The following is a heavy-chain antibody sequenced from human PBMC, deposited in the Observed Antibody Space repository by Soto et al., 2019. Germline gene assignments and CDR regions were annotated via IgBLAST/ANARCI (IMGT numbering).Heavy chain of an antibody. J-gene: IGHJ6*02. CDR3: AKHGQPPCCYYGMDV. CDR2: ISGYNGDT. Sequence: QGQLVQSGPEVKKPGASVKVSCKTSGYTFSRYGISWVRQAPGQGLEWMGWISGYNGDTNYAQKVQGRVSMTIDTSTYTAYMELRSLTSDDTAIYYCAKHGQPPCCYYGMDVWGQGTTVTVSS. D-gene: IGHD2-15*01. V-gene: IGHV1-18*01. CDR1: GYTFSRYG.